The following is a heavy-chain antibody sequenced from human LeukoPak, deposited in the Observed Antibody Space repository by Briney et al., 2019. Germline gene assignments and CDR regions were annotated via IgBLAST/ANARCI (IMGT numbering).Heavy chain of an antibody. CDR3: ATGPLYSSSSSYYGMDV. J-gene: IGHJ6*02. D-gene: IGHD6-13*01. CDR2: MNPNSGNT. Sequence: ASVKVSCKASGYTFTSYDINWVRQATGQGLEWMGWMNPNSGNTGYAQKFQGRVTMTRNTSISTAYMELSSLRSEDTAVYYCATGPLYSSSSSYYGMDVWGQGTTVTVSS. CDR1: GYTFTSYD. V-gene: IGHV1-8*01.